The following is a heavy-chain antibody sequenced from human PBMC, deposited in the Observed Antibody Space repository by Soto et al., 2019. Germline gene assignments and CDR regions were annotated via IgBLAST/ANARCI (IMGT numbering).Heavy chain of an antibody. CDR2: ISSSSSYI. Sequence: EVQLVESGGGLVKPGGSLRLSCAASGFTFSSYSMNWVRQAPGKGLEWVSSISSSSSYIYYADSVKGRFTISRDNAKNSLYLQMNSLRAEDTAVYYCARDPGDEGDYDAFDIWGQGTMVTVSS. D-gene: IGHD4-17*01. CDR3: ARDPGDEGDYDAFDI. CDR1: GFTFSSYS. J-gene: IGHJ3*02. V-gene: IGHV3-21*01.